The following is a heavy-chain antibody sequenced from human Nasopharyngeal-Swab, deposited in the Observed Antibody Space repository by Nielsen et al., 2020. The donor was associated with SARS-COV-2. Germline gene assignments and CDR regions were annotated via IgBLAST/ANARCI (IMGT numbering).Heavy chain of an antibody. CDR3: ARDLSSAYNDRDTFDI. J-gene: IGHJ3*02. V-gene: IGHV1-69*13. Sequence: SVKVSCKASGGTFNNYGISWVRQAPGQGLEWMGGIIPSFGTANHALKFQGRVTITADESTRTAYMELSSLRSEDTAVYYCARDLSSAYNDRDTFDIWGQGTVVTVAS. D-gene: IGHD3-16*01. CDR2: IIPSFGTA. CDR1: GGTFNNYG.